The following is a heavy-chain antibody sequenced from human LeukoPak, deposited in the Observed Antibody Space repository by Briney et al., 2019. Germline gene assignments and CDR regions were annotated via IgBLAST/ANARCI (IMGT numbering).Heavy chain of an antibody. D-gene: IGHD2-21*02. V-gene: IGHV4-39*07. CDR2: IYYSGST. CDR3: APIGRAYCGGDCPSD. Sequence: PSETLSLTCTVSGGSISSSSYYWGWIRQPPGKGLEWIGSIYYSGSTYYNPSLKSRVTISVDTSKNQFSLKLSSVTAADTAVYYCAPIGRAYCGGDCPSDWGQGTLVTVSS. CDR1: GGSISSSSYY. J-gene: IGHJ4*02.